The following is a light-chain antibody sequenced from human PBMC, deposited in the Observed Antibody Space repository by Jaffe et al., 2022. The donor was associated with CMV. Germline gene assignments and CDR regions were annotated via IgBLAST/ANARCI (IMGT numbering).Light chain of an antibody. CDR1: QGISNY. J-gene: IGKJ4*01. CDR3: QHIYNFPPT. V-gene: IGKV1-9*01. Sequence: DIQLTQSPSFLSASVGDRVTITCRASQGISNYLVWYQQQPGKAPKLLIYSASTLESGVPSRFSGSGSGTDFTLTISSLQPEDFATYYCQHIYNFPPTFGGGTKVEIK. CDR2: SAS.